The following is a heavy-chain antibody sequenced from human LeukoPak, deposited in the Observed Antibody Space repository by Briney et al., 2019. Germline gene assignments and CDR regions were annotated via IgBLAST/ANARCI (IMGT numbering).Heavy chain of an antibody. CDR2: IIPILGIA. D-gene: IGHD6-6*01. CDR1: GGTFSSYA. Sequence: ASVKVSFKASGGTFSSYAISWVRQAPGQGLEWMGRIIPILGIANYAQKFQGRVTITADKSTSTAYMELSSLRSEDTAVYYCARANSSSSAPDYWSQGTLVTVSS. J-gene: IGHJ4*02. V-gene: IGHV1-69*04. CDR3: ARANSSSSAPDY.